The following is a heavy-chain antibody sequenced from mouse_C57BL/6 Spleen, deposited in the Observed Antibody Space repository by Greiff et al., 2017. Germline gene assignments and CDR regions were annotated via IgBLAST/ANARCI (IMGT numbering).Heavy chain of an antibody. CDR1: GYAFSSYW. Sequence: QVQLQQSGAELVKPGASVKISCKASGYAFSSYWMNWVKQRPGKGLEWIGQIYPGDGDTNYNGKFKGKATLTADKSSSTAYMQLSSLTSEDSAVYYCANDVTGTYAMDYWGQGTSVTVSS. V-gene: IGHV1-80*01. D-gene: IGHD4-1*01. CDR3: ANDVTGTYAMDY. J-gene: IGHJ4*01. CDR2: IYPGDGDT.